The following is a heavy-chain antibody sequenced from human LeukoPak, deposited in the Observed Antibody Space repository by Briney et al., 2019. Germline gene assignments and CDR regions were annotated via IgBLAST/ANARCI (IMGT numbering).Heavy chain of an antibody. V-gene: IGHV1-24*01. J-gene: IGHJ3*02. Sequence: GASVKVSCKVSGYTLTELSMHRVRQAPGKGLEWMGGFDPEDGETIYAQTFQGRVTMTRDTSTSTVYMELSSLRSEDTAVYYCARSLMGFLEWPSDAFDIWGQGTMVTVSS. D-gene: IGHD3-3*01. CDR1: GYTLTELS. CDR2: FDPEDGET. CDR3: ARSLMGFLEWPSDAFDI.